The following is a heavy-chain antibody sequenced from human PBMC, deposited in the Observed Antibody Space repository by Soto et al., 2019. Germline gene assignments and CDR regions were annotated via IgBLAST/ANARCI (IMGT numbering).Heavy chain of an antibody. J-gene: IGHJ3*02. CDR2: ISYDGTNK. D-gene: IGHD1-26*01. V-gene: IGHV3-30*18. CDR3: AKVLPATGIEGGGDAFDI. Sequence: VGSLRLSCAASGFTFRSFGMHWIRQAPGKGLEWVALISYDGTNKYYADSVRGRFTISRDNSKNTLYLEMNTLRVEDTAVYYCAKVLPATGIEGGGDAFDIWGQGTMVTVSS. CDR1: GFTFRSFG.